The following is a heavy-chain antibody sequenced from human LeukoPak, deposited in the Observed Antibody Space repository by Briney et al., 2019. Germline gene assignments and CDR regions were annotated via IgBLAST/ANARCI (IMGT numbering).Heavy chain of an antibody. CDR1: GGSFSGYY. J-gene: IGHJ4*02. Sequence: PSETLSLTCGVYGGSFSGYYWNWIRQPPGRGLEWIGSIYHSGSTYYNPSLKSRVTISVDTSKNQFSLKLSSVTAADTAVYYCARGVARSSKFHFSYYFDYWGQGTLVTVSS. CDR2: IYHSGST. D-gene: IGHD6-6*01. V-gene: IGHV4-34*01. CDR3: ARGVARSSKFHFSYYFDY.